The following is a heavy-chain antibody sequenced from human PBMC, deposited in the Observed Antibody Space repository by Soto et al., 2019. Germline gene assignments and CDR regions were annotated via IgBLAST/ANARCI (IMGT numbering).Heavy chain of an antibody. V-gene: IGHV1-18*04. CDR3: AREKDIVVVPAAREDHYMDV. D-gene: IGHD2-2*01. Sequence: GASVKVSCKASGYTFTSYYMHWVRQAPGQGLEWMGWISAYNGNTNYAQKLKGRVTMTTDTSTSTAYMELRSLRSDDTAVYYCAREKDIVVVPAAREDHYMDVWGKGTTVTVSS. CDR2: ISAYNGNT. J-gene: IGHJ6*03. CDR1: GYTFTSYY.